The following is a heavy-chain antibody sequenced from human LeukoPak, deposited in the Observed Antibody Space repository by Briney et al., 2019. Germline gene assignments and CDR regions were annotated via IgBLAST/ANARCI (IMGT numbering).Heavy chain of an antibody. CDR3: ARGGSRDDAFDI. D-gene: IGHD6-13*01. J-gene: IGHJ3*02. Sequence: GGSLRLSCAASGFTFSSYSMNWVRQAPGKGLEWVSSISSSSSYIYYADSVKGRFTISRDNAKNSLYLQMNSLRAEDTAVYYCARGGSRDDAFDIWGQGTMVTVSS. CDR1: GFTFSSYS. CDR2: ISSSSSYI. V-gene: IGHV3-21*01.